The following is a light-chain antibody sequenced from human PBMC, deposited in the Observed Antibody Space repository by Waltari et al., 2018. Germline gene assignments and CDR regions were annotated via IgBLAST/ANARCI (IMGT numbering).Light chain of an antibody. CDR3: SMYMGSGVWV. CDR2: KGI. CDR1: SVHVSRTSY. Sequence: QTVVTQEPSLSVYTAGTVTLTCALPSVHVSRTSYPTWYQQTPGQPPRTLVYKGISRSAGVPDRFSGSILGNTAALTITGAQADDESDYYCSMYMGSGVWVFGGGTKLTVL. V-gene: IGLV8-61*01. J-gene: IGLJ3*02.